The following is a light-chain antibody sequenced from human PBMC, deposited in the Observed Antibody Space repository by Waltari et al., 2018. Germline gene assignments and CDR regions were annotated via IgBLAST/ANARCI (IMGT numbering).Light chain of an antibody. CDR2: DAT. CDR3: QQRSNWVS. CDR1: QSVRIY. V-gene: IGKV3-11*01. J-gene: IGKJ4*01. Sequence: EIVLTQSPATLSLSPGESATLTCRTSQSVRIYLAWYQQKPGQAPRLLIYDATNRATGIPARFTGSGSGTDFTLTIDSLEPEYFAVYYCQQRSNWVSFGGGTKVEIK.